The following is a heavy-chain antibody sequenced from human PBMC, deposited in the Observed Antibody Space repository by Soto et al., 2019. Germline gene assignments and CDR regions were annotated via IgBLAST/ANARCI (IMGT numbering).Heavy chain of an antibody. V-gene: IGHV1-18*04. J-gene: IGHJ4*01. CDR3: ARNRQQLVSDY. D-gene: IGHD6-13*01. Sequence: GAAVKVSCKASGYTFTSYGISWVRQAPGQGLEWMGGIRAYNGNTNYAQKLQGRVTITTDTSTSTAYMELRGLSSDATAVYDCARNRQQLVSDYWGQGTLVTVSS. CDR2: IRAYNGNT. CDR1: GYTFTSYG.